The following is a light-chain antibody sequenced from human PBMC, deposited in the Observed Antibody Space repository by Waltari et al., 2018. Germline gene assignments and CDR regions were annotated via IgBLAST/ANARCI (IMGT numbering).Light chain of an antibody. J-gene: IGKJ1*01. CDR2: ATS. Sequence: AIRMTQSPSSLSASTGARVTITCRASQAISSYLAWYQQKPGKAPKFLIYATSTLQSGVPSRFSGGGFGTDFTLTINCLQSEDFATYYCQQYYNYPWTFGQGTKVEIK. CDR1: QAISSY. CDR3: QQYYNYPWT. V-gene: IGKV1-8*01.